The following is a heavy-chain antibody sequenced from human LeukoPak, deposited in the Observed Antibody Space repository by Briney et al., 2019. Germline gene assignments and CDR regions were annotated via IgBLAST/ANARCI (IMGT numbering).Heavy chain of an antibody. Sequence: SETLSLTCTVSLDSTTSNFWSWVRQPPGKGLEWIGEIHRSGSPNYNPSLQSRVTISIDRSRNQIALELSSVTAADTAMYYCAREILGGFNPGAYWGQGTLVTVSS. CDR2: IHRSGSP. V-gene: IGHV4-4*02. J-gene: IGHJ4*02. CDR3: AREILGGFNPGAY. CDR1: LDSTTSNF. D-gene: IGHD1-14*01.